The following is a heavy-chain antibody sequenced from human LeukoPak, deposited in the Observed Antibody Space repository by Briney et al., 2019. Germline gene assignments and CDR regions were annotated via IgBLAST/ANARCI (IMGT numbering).Heavy chain of an antibody. Sequence: GASVKVSCKASEYSFTGYYMHWVRQAPGQGFEWMGWINPNSGGTNYAQQFQGRVTMTKDTSISTGYMELSRLSPDDTAFYYCARVPGFLRGGHFDYWGQGTLVTVSS. V-gene: IGHV1-2*02. CDR2: INPNSGGT. D-gene: IGHD3-10*01. CDR3: ARVPGFLRGGHFDY. J-gene: IGHJ4*02. CDR1: EYSFTGYY.